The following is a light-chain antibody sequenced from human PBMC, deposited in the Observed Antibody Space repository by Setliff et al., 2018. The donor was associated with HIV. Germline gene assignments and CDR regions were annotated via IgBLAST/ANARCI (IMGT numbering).Light chain of an antibody. V-gene: IGLV6-57*01. Sequence: NFMLTQPHSVSESPGKTVTISCTRSSGGIGSSYVQWYQQRPGSPPTTVIYEDKKRPSGVSDRFSGSVDTPSNSASLITSGLKSEDEADNYCQSYDTRALVVVFGGETNVTVL. J-gene: IGLJ2*01. CDR2: EDK. CDR1: SGGIGSSY. CDR3: QSYDTRALVVV.